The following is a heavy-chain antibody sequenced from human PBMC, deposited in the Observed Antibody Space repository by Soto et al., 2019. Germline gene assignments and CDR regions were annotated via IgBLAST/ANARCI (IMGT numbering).Heavy chain of an antibody. J-gene: IGHJ4*02. D-gene: IGHD3-10*01. CDR2: ISSSGSTI. V-gene: IGHV3-11*01. Sequence: GGSLRLSCAASGFTFSDYYMSWIRQAPGKGLEWVSYISSSGSTIYYADSVKGRFTISRDNAKNSLYLQMNSLRAEDTAVYYCARDHYYGSGSYYKPFPQKNNFDYWGQGTLVTVSS. CDR3: ARDHYYGSGSYYKPFPQKNNFDY. CDR1: GFTFSDYY.